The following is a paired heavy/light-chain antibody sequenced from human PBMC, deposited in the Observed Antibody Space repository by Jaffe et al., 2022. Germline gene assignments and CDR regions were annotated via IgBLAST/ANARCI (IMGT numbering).Light chain of an antibody. Sequence: EIVVTQSPLSLPVTPGEPASISCRSSQSLLHSNGNNYLDWYVQKPGQSPQVLIYLGSSRASGVPDRFSASGSGTDFTLKISRVEAEDVGVYYCMQALQTPVTFGGGTKVEIK. CDR3: MQALQTPVT. V-gene: IGKV2-28*01. CDR1: QSLLHSNGNNY. CDR2: LGS. J-gene: IGKJ4*01.
Heavy chain of an antibody. V-gene: IGHV4-59*11. CDR1: GVSMFNHY. CDR2: IFYSGRT. D-gene: IGHD5-18*01. Sequence: QVQLQESGPGLVKPSETLSLSCNVSGVSMFNHYWAWIRQSPGKGLDWIGHIFYSGRTNLNPSLKSRVTISLDMSKSQFFLRLSSVSAADTAVYYCARSPILAPGGIQQWLFDNWGQGILVTVSS. J-gene: IGHJ4*02. CDR3: ARSPILAPGGIQQWLFDN.